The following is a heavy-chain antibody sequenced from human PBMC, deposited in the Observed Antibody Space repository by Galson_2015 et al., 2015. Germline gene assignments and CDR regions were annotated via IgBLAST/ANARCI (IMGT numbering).Heavy chain of an antibody. D-gene: IGHD6-13*01. CDR3: VRGRQHLDY. Sequence: CKASGYAFRGYFIHWVRQAPGQGLEWMGRINPNSGNTNSTQKFQGRVALTRDTSITTVYMELSSLRSDDTAVYYCVRGRQHLDYWGQGALVTVSS. CDR2: INPNSGNT. V-gene: IGHV1-2*06. J-gene: IGHJ4*02. CDR1: GYAFRGYF.